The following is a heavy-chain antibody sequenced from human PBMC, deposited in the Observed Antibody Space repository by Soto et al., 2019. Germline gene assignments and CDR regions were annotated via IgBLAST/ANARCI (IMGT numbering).Heavy chain of an antibody. CDR1: GGSISSYY. J-gene: IGHJ3*02. Sequence: QVQLQESGPGLVKPSETLSLTCTVSGGSISSYYWSWIRQPPGKGLEWIGYIYYSGSTNYNPSLKSRVTISVATSKNQFSLKLSSVTAADTAVYYCARAGSSSLWSAFDIWGQGTMVTVSS. V-gene: IGHV4-59*08. CDR3: ARAGSSSLWSAFDI. CDR2: IYYSGST. D-gene: IGHD6-13*01.